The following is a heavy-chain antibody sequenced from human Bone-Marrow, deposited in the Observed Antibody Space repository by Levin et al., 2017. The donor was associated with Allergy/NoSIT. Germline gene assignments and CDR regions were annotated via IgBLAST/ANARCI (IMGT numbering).Heavy chain of an antibody. J-gene: IGHJ3*01. CDR3: AREGDYYDSSGFW. Sequence: SETLSLTCTVSGGSISSGNYYWTWIRQTPGKGLEWIGHIYDSGNTKYNPSLKSRVTISVDTSKSQFSLKLTSVTAADTAMYYCAREGDYYDSSGFWWGQGTMVTVSA. CDR2: IYDSGNT. V-gene: IGHV4-30-4*01. D-gene: IGHD3-22*01. CDR1: GGSISSGNYY.